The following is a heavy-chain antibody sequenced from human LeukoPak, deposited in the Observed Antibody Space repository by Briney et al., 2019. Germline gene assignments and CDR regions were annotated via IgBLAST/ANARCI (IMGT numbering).Heavy chain of an antibody. CDR1: GGSISSSSYY. D-gene: IGHD1-1*01. CDR3: ARAKGETTRYYFDY. J-gene: IGHJ4*02. CDR2: IYYSGST. V-gene: IGHV4-39*07. Sequence: NASETLSLTCTVSGGSISSSSYYWGWIRQPPGKGLEWIGSIYYSGSTYYNPSLKSRVTISVDTSKNQFSLKLSSVTAADTAVYYCARAKGETTRYYFDYWGQGTLVTVSS.